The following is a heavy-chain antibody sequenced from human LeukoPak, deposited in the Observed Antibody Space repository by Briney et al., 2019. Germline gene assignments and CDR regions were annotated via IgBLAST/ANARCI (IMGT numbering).Heavy chain of an antibody. V-gene: IGHV4-39*01. D-gene: IGHD5-24*01. CDR3: ARQGGVEMAHLDWFDP. CDR2: IYYSGST. CDR1: GGSISSSSYY. J-gene: IGHJ5*02. Sequence: PSETLSLTCTVSGGSISSSSYYWGWIRQPPGKGLEWIGSIYYSGSTYYNPSLKSRVTISVDTSKNQFSLKLSSVTAADTAVYYCARQGGVEMAHLDWFDPWGQGTLVTVSS.